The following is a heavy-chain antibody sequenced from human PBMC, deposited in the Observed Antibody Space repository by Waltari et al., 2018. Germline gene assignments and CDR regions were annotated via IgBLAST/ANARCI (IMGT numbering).Heavy chain of an antibody. J-gene: IGHJ6*02. CDR3: AREDIVVVPAAANYYYYGMDV. D-gene: IGHD2-2*01. Sequence: EVQLLESGGGLVQPGGSLRLSCAASGFTFSSYAMSWVRQAPGKGLEWVSAISGSGGSTYYADSVKGRFTISRDNSKNTLYLQMNSLRAEDTAVYYCAREDIVVVPAAANYYYYGMDVWGQGTTVTVSS. CDR1: GFTFSSYA. CDR2: ISGSGGST. V-gene: IGHV3-23*01.